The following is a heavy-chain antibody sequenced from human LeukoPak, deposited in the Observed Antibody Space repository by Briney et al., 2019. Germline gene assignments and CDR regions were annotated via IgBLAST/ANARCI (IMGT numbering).Heavy chain of an antibody. Sequence: SETLSLTCAVYGGSFSGYYWSWIRQPPGKGLEWIGEINHSGSTNYNPSLKSRVTISVDTSKNQFSLKLTSVTAADTAVYYCASVYDSSGYYPFWGQGALVTVSS. V-gene: IGHV4-34*01. CDR1: GGSFSGYY. CDR3: ASVYDSSGYYPF. CDR2: INHSGST. D-gene: IGHD3-22*01. J-gene: IGHJ4*02.